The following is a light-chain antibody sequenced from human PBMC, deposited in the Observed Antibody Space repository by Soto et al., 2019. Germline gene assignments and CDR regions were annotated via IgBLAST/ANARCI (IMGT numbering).Light chain of an antibody. J-gene: IGLJ1*01. Sequence: QSALTQPPSASGSPGQSVAISCTGTSSDVGGYNYVSWYQQHPGEAPKLMIYEVNKRPSGVPDRFSGSKSGNTASLTVSGLQAEDEADYYCSSYAGSSNVFGTGTKVNVL. CDR1: SSDVGGYNY. V-gene: IGLV2-8*01. CDR2: EVN. CDR3: SSYAGSSNV.